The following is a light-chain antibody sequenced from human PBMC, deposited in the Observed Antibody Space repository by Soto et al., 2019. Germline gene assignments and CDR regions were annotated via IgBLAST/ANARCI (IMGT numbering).Light chain of an antibody. V-gene: IGKV4-1*01. CDR2: WAS. CDR3: QQYRNKRRT. Sequence: RYPDSLXASSVERASITSNSSKRVINSSNNRSYLPWYQKKTRTHXEXXLYWASARESGVHDRLRGSGSGNDFTIKINILEPEDFEVYFCQQYRNKRRTFCHGTQVDI. CDR1: KRVINSSNNRSY. J-gene: IGKJ1*01.